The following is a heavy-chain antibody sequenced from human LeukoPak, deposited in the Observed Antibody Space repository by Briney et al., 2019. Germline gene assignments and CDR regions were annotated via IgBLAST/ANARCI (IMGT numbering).Heavy chain of an antibody. Sequence: GESLKISCKGSGYSFTSYWIGWVRQMPGKGLVWMGIIYPGDSDTRYSPSFQGQVTISADKSISTAYLQWSSLKASDTAMYYCARFIAAAGNIIDPWGQGTLVTVSS. CDR3: ARFIAAAGNIIDP. CDR1: GYSFTSYW. D-gene: IGHD6-13*01. CDR2: IYPGDSDT. V-gene: IGHV5-51*01. J-gene: IGHJ5*02.